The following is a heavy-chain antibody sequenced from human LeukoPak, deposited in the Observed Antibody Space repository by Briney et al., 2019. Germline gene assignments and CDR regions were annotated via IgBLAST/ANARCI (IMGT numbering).Heavy chain of an antibody. D-gene: IGHD6-6*01. V-gene: IGHV3-7*01. CDR1: GFTFSRHW. Sequence: GGSLRLSCADSGFTFSRHWMAWVRQAPGKGLEWVANINEDGSVENYLDSVKGRFTISRDNAKNSLYLQMNSLRAEDTAVYYCMAESSSPWEGYWGQGTLVTVSS. CDR2: INEDGSVE. J-gene: IGHJ4*02. CDR3: MAESSSPWEGY.